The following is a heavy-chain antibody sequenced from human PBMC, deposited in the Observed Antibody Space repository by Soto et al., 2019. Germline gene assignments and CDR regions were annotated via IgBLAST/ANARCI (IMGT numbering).Heavy chain of an antibody. J-gene: IGHJ4*02. Sequence: QVQLQESGPGLVKPSQTLSLTCTVSGGSISSGGYYWSWIRQHPGKGLEWIGYIYDNDSTYYNPSLKSRVTMSVDMSRNQFSLKLSSVTAADTAVYHCARHHMAATDMYFDYWGQGTLVTVSS. D-gene: IGHD6-19*01. CDR1: GGSISSGGYY. CDR3: ARHHMAATDMYFDY. V-gene: IGHV4-31*03. CDR2: IYDNDST.